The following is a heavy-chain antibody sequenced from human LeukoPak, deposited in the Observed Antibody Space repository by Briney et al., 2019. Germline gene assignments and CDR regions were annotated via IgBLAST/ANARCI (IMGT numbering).Heavy chain of an antibody. Sequence: SETLSLTCTVSGGSLSTHYWSWIRQPPGKGLEGIGNVYYSGSINYNPSLTTRCTISIDTSKNQFSLKLSSVTAADTAVYYCARGNGYSTNYYYYGMDVWGQGTTVTVSS. D-gene: IGHD5-24*01. J-gene: IGHJ6*02. CDR2: VYYSGSI. CDR1: GGSLSTHY. V-gene: IGHV4-59*11. CDR3: ARGNGYSTNYYYYGMDV.